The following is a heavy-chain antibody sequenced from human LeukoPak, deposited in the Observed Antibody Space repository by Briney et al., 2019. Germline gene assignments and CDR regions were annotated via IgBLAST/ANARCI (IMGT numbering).Heavy chain of an antibody. V-gene: IGHV4-28*03. Sequence: MTSETLSLTCVVSDYSITSSTWWGWIRQPPGTGLEWIGYIYGGGHRNYNPSLKGRVTMSVDRSENQLSLKLSSVTAVDTAVYYCARGVDPAAYDYWGQGTLVTVSS. CDR2: IYGGGHR. CDR3: ARGVDPAAYDY. D-gene: IGHD2-2*01. CDR1: DYSITSSTW. J-gene: IGHJ4*02.